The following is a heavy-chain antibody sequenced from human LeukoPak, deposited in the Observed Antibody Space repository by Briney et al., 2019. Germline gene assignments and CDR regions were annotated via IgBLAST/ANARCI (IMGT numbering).Heavy chain of an antibody. CDR3: AKERGYSSSWALDY. D-gene: IGHD6-13*01. J-gene: IGHJ4*02. CDR1: GFTVSSNY. V-gene: IGHV3-66*01. Sequence: GGSLRLSCAASGFTVSSNYMSWVRQAPGKGLEWVSVIYSGGSAYYADSVKGRFTISRDNSKNTLYLQMNSLRAEDTAVYYCAKERGYSSSWALDYWGQGTLVTVSS. CDR2: IYSGGSA.